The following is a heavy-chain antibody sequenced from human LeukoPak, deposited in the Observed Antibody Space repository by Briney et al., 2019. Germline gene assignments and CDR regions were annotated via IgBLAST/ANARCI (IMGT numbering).Heavy chain of an antibody. V-gene: IGHV4-34*01. CDR1: GGSFSGYY. CDR2: INHSGST. CDR3: ARAAGFQPYWYFDL. D-gene: IGHD1-14*01. Sequence: SETLSLTCAVYGGSFSGYYWSWIRQPPGKGLEWIGEINHSGSTNYNPSLKSRVTISVDTSKNQSSLKLSSVTAADTAVYYCARAAGFQPYWYFDLWGRGTLVTVSS. J-gene: IGHJ2*01.